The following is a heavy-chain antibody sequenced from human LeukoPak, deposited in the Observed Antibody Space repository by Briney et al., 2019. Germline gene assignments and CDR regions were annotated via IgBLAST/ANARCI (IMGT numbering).Heavy chain of an antibody. V-gene: IGHV3-23*01. D-gene: IGHD2-21*01. CDR3: AKDCDVGIFDY. CDR1: GFTFSSYV. J-gene: IGHJ4*02. Sequence: GGSLRLSCAASGFTFSSYVMSWVRQAPGKGLEWVSDISGCGGSTYYADSVKGRFTISRDNSKNTLYLQMDSLRAEDTAVYYYAKDCDVGIFDYWGQGTLVTVSS. CDR2: ISGCGGST.